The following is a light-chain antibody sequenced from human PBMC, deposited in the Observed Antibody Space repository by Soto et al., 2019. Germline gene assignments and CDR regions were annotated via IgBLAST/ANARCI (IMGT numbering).Light chain of an antibody. Sequence: EIVLTQSPATLSLSPGERATLSCRASQSVSSYLAWYQQKPGQAPRLLIYDASNRATGIPVRFSGSGSGTDFTLTISSLEPEDFAVYYCQERGNRPRGTFGQGTKLEIK. J-gene: IGKJ2*02. CDR2: DAS. V-gene: IGKV3-11*01. CDR1: QSVSSY. CDR3: QERGNRPRGT.